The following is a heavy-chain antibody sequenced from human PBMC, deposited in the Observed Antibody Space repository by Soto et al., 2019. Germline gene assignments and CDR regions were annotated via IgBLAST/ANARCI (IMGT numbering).Heavy chain of an antibody. D-gene: IGHD2-2*01. Sequence: SVKVSCKASGFTFTSSAMQWVRQARGQRLEWIGWIVVGSGNTNYAQKFQERVTITADESTSTAYMELSSLRSEDTAVYYCARHDCISSSCYYYYYYVMDVWGQGTTVTVSS. CDR3: ARHDCISSSCYYYYYYVMDV. J-gene: IGHJ6*02. CDR2: IVVGSGNT. V-gene: IGHV1-58*02. CDR1: GFTFTSSA.